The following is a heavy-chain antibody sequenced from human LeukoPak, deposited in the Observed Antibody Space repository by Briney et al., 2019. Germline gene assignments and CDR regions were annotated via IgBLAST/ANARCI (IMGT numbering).Heavy chain of an antibody. CDR2: IWYDGSNK. CDR3: ARSSNGGWGYCDY. V-gene: IGHV3-33*01. CDR1: GFSFSNYG. J-gene: IGHJ4*02. D-gene: IGHD6-13*01. Sequence: PGGSLRLSCAASGFSFSNYGMHWVRQAPGKGLEWVAVIWYDGSNKYYADSVKGRFTISRDNSKNTLYVQMSSLRAEDTAVYYCARSSNGGWGYCDYWGQGSLVTVSS.